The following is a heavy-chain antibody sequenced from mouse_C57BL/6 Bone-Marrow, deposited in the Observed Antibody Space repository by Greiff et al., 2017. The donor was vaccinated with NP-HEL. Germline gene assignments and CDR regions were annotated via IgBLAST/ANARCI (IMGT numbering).Heavy chain of an antibody. V-gene: IGHV5-17*01. CDR3: ARKDGYPLGLDY. CDR1: GFTFSDYG. CDR2: ISSGSSTI. D-gene: IGHD2-3*01. J-gene: IGHJ4*01. Sequence: EAKLVESGGGLVKPGGSLKLSCAASGFTFSDYGMHWVRQAPEKGLEWVAYISSGSSTIYYADTVKGRFTISRDNAKNTLFLQMTSLRSEDTAMYYCARKDGYPLGLDYWGQGTSVTVSS.